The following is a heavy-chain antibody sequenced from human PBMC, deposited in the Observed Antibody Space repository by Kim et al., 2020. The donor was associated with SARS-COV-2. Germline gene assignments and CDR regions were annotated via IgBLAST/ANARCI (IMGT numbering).Heavy chain of an antibody. V-gene: IGHV3-48*02. CDR2: I. J-gene: IGHJ4*02. D-gene: IGHD5-12*01. CDR3: ARGWLQNSFDY. Sequence: IHYYDSAMGRFTISRDAVKNSVSLQMNSLRDDDTAVYYCARGWLQNSFDYWGQGTLVTVSS.